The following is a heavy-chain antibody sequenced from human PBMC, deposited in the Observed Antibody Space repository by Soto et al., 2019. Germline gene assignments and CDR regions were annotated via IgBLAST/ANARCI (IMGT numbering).Heavy chain of an antibody. D-gene: IGHD6-6*01. CDR1: GFTFSSYS. CDR3: ARDGASIAARRYYYYGMDV. Sequence: GGSLRLSCAASGFTFSSYSMNWVRQAPGKGLEWVSSISSSSSYIYYADSVKGRFTISRDNAKNSLYLQMNSLRAEDTAVYYCARDGASIAARRYYYYGMDVWGQGTTVTVSS. V-gene: IGHV3-21*01. CDR2: ISSSSSYI. J-gene: IGHJ6*02.